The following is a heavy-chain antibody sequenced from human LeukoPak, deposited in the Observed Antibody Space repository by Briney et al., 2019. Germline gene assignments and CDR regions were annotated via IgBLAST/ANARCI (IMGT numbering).Heavy chain of an antibody. D-gene: IGHD3/OR15-3a*01. CDR3: ARGSSVDPVPFDY. V-gene: IGHV3-7*01. Sequence: GGSLRLSCAASGFTFSSYWMSWVRQAPGKGLEWVANIKQDGSEKYYVDSVKGRFTISRDNAKNSLYLQMNSLRAEDTAVYYCARGSSVDPVPFDYWGQGTLVTVSS. J-gene: IGHJ4*02. CDR2: IKQDGSEK. CDR1: GFTFSSYW.